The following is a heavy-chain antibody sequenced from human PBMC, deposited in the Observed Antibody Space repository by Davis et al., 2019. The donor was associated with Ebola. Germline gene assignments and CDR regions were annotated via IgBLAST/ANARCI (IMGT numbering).Heavy chain of an antibody. V-gene: IGHV3-23*01. D-gene: IGHD4-17*01. CDR1: EFTFSGYA. CDR3: AKADGDWAY. CDR2: ISGSGGST. J-gene: IGHJ4*02. Sequence: GESLKISCAASEFTFSGYAMSWVRQAPGKGLEWVSAISGSGGSTYYAGSVKGRFTISRDNSRNTLYLQMNSLRAEDTAVYYCAKADGDWAYWGQGTLVTVSS.